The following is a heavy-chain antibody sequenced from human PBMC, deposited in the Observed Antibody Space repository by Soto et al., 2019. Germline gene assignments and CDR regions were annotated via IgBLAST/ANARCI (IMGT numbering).Heavy chain of an antibody. CDR3: ARDGGGMACCGDIHYNCGWNG. J-gene: IGHJ6*02. CDR2: INPNSGGT. CDR1: GYTFTGYY. D-gene: IGHD1-1*01. V-gene: IGHV1-2*04. Sequence: AASVKVSCKASGYTFTGYYMHWVRQAPGQGLEWMGWINPNSGGTNYAQKFQGWVTMTRDTSISTAYMELRSLRAEDTAVYYCARDGGGMACCGDIHYNCGWNGRDQGTRVTFSS.